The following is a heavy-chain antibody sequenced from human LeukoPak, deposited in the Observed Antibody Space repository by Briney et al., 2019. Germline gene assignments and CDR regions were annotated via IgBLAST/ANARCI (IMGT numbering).Heavy chain of an antibody. CDR3: THISSIPDRFAS. V-gene: IGHV3-23*01. J-gene: IGHJ4*02. D-gene: IGHD2-21*01. Sequence: GGSLRLSCAASGFSFDSFAMTWVRQAPGKGLECVSGISGSGGSTYYADPVKGRFTISRDNFKNTVHLQMNSLRAEDTAVYYCTHISSIPDRFASWGQGTLVTVSS. CDR2: ISGSGGST. CDR1: GFSFDSFA.